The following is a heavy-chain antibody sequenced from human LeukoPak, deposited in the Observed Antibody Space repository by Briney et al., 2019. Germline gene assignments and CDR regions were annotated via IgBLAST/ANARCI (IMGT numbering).Heavy chain of an antibody. CDR1: GGSISSYY. J-gene: IGHJ3*02. Sequence: SETLSLTCTVSGGSISSYYWSWIRQPPGKGLEWIGYIYYSGSTTYNPSLKSRVTISVDTSKNQFSLKLSSVTAADTAVYYCARVRAIFGVVTPGDAFDIWGQGTMVTVSS. CDR3: ARVRAIFGVVTPGDAFDI. CDR2: IYYSGST. D-gene: IGHD3-3*01. V-gene: IGHV4-59*01.